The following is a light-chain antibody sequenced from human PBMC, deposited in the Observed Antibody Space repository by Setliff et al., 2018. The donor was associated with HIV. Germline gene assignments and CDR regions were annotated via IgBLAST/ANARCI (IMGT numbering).Light chain of an antibody. CDR1: SSDIGGYDY. Sequence: FVLAQPASVSGSPGQSITISCTGTSSDIGGYDYVSWYQQHPDTAPKVIIYEVSNRPSGVSNRFSGSKSGNTASLTISGLLAEDEADYYCISYADSSALYVFGSGTKVTVL. J-gene: IGLJ1*01. V-gene: IGLV2-14*01. CDR3: ISYADSSALYV. CDR2: EVS.